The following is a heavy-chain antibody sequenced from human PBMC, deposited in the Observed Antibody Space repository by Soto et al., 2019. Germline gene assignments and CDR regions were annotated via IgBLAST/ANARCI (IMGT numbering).Heavy chain of an antibody. J-gene: IGHJ2*01. CDR3: ARESHDILTGPPWVWYFDL. Sequence: QVQLQQWGAGPLRPLETLSLNSGVSGGSFSGYYWAWIRQSPGKGLEWIGEINDRGSINYNPSLKSRVSISVVTSKNHYSLNLRSVTAADTAVYYCARESHDILTGPPWVWYFDLWGRGTLVTVSS. CDR1: GGSFSGYY. V-gene: IGHV4-34*01. D-gene: IGHD3-9*01. CDR2: INDRGSI.